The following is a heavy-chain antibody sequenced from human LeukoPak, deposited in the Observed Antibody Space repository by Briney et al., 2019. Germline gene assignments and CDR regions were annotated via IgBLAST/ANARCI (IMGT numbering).Heavy chain of an antibody. J-gene: IGHJ5*02. CDR3: VRGEDCSSTSCYTPPSRNWFDP. V-gene: IGHV1-69*13. CDR1: GGTFSSYA. CDR2: IIPIFGTA. D-gene: IGHD2-2*02. Sequence: SVKVSCKASGGTFSSYAISWVRQAPGQRLEWMGGIIPIFGTANYAQKFQGRVTITADESTSTAYMELSSLRSEDTAVYYCVRGEDCSSTSCYTPPSRNWFDPWGQGTLVTVSS.